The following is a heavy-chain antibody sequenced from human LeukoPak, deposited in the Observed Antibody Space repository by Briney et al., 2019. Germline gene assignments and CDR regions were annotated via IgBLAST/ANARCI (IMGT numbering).Heavy chain of an antibody. D-gene: IGHD4-17*01. CDR3: ARDYGDYEGFGYNWFDP. CDR2: IWYDGSNK. Sequence: PGRSLRLSCAASGFTFSSYGMHWVRQAPGKGLEWVAVIWYDGSNKYYADSVKGRFTISRDNSKNTLYLQMNSLRAEDTAVYYCARDYGDYEGFGYNWFDPWGQGTLVTVSP. CDR1: GFTFSSYG. J-gene: IGHJ5*02. V-gene: IGHV3-33*01.